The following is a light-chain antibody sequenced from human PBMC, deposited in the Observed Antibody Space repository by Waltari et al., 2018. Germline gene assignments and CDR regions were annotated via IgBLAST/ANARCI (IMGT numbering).Light chain of an antibody. J-gene: IGKJ1*01. CDR1: QSLSNW. CDR2: KAS. Sequence: DIQMTQSPSTLSASVGDRVTITCRASQSLSNWLAWYQQKPGKAPKVLIYKASTLESGVPSRFSGSGSGTEFTLTISSLQPYEFATDYCQQYRNLWTFCQGTKVEIK. V-gene: IGKV1-5*03. CDR3: QQYRNLWT.